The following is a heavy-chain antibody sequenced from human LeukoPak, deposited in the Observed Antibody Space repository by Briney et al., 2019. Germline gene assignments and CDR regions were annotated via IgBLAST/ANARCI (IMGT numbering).Heavy chain of an antibody. CDR2: INHSGST. V-gene: IGHV4-34*01. Sequence: SETLSLTCAVYGGSFSGYYWSWTRQPPGKGLEWIGEINHSGSTNYNPSLKSRVTISVDTSKNQFSLKLSSVTAADTAVYYCARAQIAAAGRRYFQHWGQGTLVTVSS. CDR3: ARAQIAAAGRRYFQH. J-gene: IGHJ1*01. CDR1: GGSFSGYY. D-gene: IGHD6-13*01.